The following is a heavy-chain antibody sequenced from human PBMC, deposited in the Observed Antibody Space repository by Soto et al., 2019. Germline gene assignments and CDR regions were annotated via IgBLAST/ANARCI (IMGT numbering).Heavy chain of an antibody. CDR3: ARGDCSSTSCYIFTSDYYYYGMDV. V-gene: IGHV1-69*06. D-gene: IGHD2-2*02. J-gene: IGHJ6*02. Sequence: SVKVSCKASGGTFSSYAISWVRQAPGRGLEWMGGIIPIFGTANYAQKFQGRVTITADKSTSTAYMELSSLRSEDTAVYYCARGDCSSTSCYIFTSDYYYYGMDVWGQGTTVTVSS. CDR1: GGTFSSYA. CDR2: IIPIFGTA.